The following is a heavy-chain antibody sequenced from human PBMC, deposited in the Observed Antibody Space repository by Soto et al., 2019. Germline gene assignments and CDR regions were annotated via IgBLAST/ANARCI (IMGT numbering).Heavy chain of an antibody. CDR1: GFTFRSYA. V-gene: IGHV3-64*01. CDR3: ARVLSSHDNYAIDI. Sequence: EVQLVESGGGLVQPGGSLRLSCAASGFTFRSYAMHWVRQAPGKGLEYVSAISSNGGSTYYANSVKGRFTISRDNSKNTLHLQMGSLRAEVMAVYYCARVLSSHDNYAIDIWGQGTMVTVSS. D-gene: IGHD6-6*01. J-gene: IGHJ3*02. CDR2: ISSNGGST.